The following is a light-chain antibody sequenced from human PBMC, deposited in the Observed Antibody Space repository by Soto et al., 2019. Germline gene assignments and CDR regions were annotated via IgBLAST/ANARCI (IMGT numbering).Light chain of an antibody. CDR1: QGISTW. V-gene: IGKV1-12*01. J-gene: IGKJ5*01. CDR2: GAS. Sequence: IQMTQSPSSVSASVGDRVTITCRASQGISTWLAWYQQKAGKAPNLLIYGASNLHSGVPSRFSGSGSGTNFTLTISSLQPEDFATYYCQQANSFPITFGQGRLLEVK. CDR3: QQANSFPIT.